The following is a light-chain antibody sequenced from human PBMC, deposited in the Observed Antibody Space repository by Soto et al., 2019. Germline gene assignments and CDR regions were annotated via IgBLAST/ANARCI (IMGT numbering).Light chain of an antibody. Sequence: QSVPTQPPSASGTPGQRVTMSCSGSSSNIGSNSVNWYQQLPGTAPKLLIYNNNQRPSGVPDRFSGSKSGTSASLAISGLQSEDEADYYCATWDDRLNGFYVFGTGTKVTVL. CDR2: NNN. CDR1: SSNIGSNS. CDR3: ATWDDRLNGFYV. V-gene: IGLV1-44*01. J-gene: IGLJ1*01.